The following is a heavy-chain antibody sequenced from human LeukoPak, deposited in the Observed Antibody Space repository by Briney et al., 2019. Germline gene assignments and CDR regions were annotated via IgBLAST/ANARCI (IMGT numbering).Heavy chain of an antibody. CDR1: GFTFGDYA. CDR3: TRVFPRGLYYSYYMDV. V-gene: IGHV3-49*04. Sequence: GGSLRLSCTPSGFTFGDYAMSWVRQAPGEGREWVGFIRSKAYGTTTQYAASAKGTDTISRDDCKSIEYPQMNRMKTENTAVYYSTRVFPRGLYYSYYMDVWVKGTTVTVSS. CDR2: IRSKAYGTTT. J-gene: IGHJ6*03.